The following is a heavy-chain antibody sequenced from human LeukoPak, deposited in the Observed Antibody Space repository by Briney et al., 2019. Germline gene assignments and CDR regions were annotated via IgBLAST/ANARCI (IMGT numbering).Heavy chain of an antibody. J-gene: IGHJ4*02. CDR2: ISGSSTYI. CDR1: GFTFSNYS. CDR3: ARLGQEQQHLDY. V-gene: IGHV3-21*01. D-gene: IGHD6-13*01. Sequence: GGSLRLSCAASGFTFSNYSMNWVRQAPGKGLEWVSSISGSSTYIYYADSVKGRFTISRDNAKISLYLQMNSLRAEDTAVYYCARLGQEQQHLDYWGQGTLVTVSS.